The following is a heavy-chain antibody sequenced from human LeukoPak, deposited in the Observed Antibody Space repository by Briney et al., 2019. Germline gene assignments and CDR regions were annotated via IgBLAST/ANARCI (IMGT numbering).Heavy chain of an antibody. CDR2: IIPIFGTA. J-gene: IGHJ5*02. Sequence: GASVKVSCKASGGTFSNYDISWVRQAPGQGLEWMGGIIPIFGTANYAQKFQGRVTITADESTSTAYMELSSLRSEDTAVYYCARDLLLAAGPPYNWFDPWGQGTLVTVSS. D-gene: IGHD6-13*01. CDR3: ARDLLLAAGPPYNWFDP. CDR1: GGTFSNYD. V-gene: IGHV1-69*13.